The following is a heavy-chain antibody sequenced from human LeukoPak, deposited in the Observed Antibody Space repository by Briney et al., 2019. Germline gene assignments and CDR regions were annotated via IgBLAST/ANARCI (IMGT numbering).Heavy chain of an antibody. V-gene: IGHV4-39*02. CDR3: ARGPTYQPIDS. J-gene: IGHJ4*02. Sequence: RPSGTLSLTCTVSGGSISSGNYYWGWIRQPPGKGLDWIASIHYSGTTYYNPSLKSRVTISVDTSKNHFSLKLSSVTAADTAVYYCARGPTYQPIDSWGQGTLVTVSS. D-gene: IGHD2-2*01. CDR1: GGSISSGNYY. CDR2: IHYSGTT.